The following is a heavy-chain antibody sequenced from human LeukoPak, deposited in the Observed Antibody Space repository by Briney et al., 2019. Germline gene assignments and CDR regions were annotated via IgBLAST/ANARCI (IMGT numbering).Heavy chain of an antibody. CDR3: GSSTAHYYNYGMDV. D-gene: IGHD2-21*02. J-gene: IGHJ6*02. CDR1: GFIASSKY. V-gene: IGHV3-53*01. CDR2: VYSNDNT. Sequence: GGSLRLSCAASGFIASSKYMSWVRQAPGKGLEWDSAVYSNDNTYYADPVKGRFSISRDKSKNTLYLQMNSLRAEDTAVYYCGSSTAHYYNYGMDVWGQGATVTVSS.